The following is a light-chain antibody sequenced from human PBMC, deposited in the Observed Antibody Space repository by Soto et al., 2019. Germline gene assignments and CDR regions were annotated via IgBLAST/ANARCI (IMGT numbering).Light chain of an antibody. CDR1: SSDVGSYNV. J-gene: IGLJ1*01. Sequence: QSVLTQPASVSGSPGQSITISCTGTSSDVGSYNVVSWYQQHPGKAPKLLIYEVSRRPSVVSDRFAGSKSGNTASLTISGLQAEDEADYHCCSYAGSSSAYVFGTGTQLTVL. CDR3: CSYAGSSSAYV. CDR2: EVS. V-gene: IGLV2-23*02.